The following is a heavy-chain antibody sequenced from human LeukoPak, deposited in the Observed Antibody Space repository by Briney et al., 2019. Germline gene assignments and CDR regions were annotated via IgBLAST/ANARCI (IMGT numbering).Heavy chain of an antibody. Sequence: GGSLRLSCAASGFTFSSYAMSWVRQAPGKGLEWVSGISGSGGSTNYADSVKGRFTISRDNSKNTLYLQMNSLRAEDTAVYYCAKWFGSSSSWYDYWGQGTLVTVSS. CDR2: ISGSGGST. V-gene: IGHV3-23*01. J-gene: IGHJ4*02. CDR3: AKWFGSSSSWYDY. CDR1: GFTFSSYA. D-gene: IGHD6-13*01.